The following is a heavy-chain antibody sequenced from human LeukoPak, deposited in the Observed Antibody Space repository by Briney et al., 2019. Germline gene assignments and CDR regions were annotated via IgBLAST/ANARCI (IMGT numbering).Heavy chain of an antibody. D-gene: IGHD2-8*01. CDR2: ISSDESST. J-gene: IGHJ4*02. CDR1: GFTFSSHW. Sequence: GGSLRLSCVVSGFTFSSHWMHWVRQAPGKGLVWVSRISSDESSTSSADSVKGRFTISRDNAKNTLYLQMNSLRAEDTAVYYCAKDRSCINDVCHGGFDYWGQGTLVTVSS. CDR3: AKDRSCINDVCHGGFDY. V-gene: IGHV3-74*01.